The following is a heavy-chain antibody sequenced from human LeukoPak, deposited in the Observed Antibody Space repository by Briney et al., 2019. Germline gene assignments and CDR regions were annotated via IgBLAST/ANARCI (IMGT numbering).Heavy chain of an antibody. J-gene: IGHJ4*02. CDR1: GGSISSYY. V-gene: IGHV4-59*08. CDR3: ARHDHSGYYYDY. Sequence: SETLSLTCTVSGGSISSYYWSWIRQPPGKGLEWIGYIYYSGSTNYNPSLKSRVTISVDTSKNQFSLKLSSVTAADTAVYCCARHDHSGYYYDYWGQGTLVTVSS. D-gene: IGHD3-22*01. CDR2: IYYSGST.